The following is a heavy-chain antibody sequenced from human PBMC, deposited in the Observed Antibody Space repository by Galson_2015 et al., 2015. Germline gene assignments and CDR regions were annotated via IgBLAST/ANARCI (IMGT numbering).Heavy chain of an antibody. J-gene: IGHJ4*02. CDR1: GGSISSDY. CDR2: LHYRGDT. D-gene: IGHD6-13*01. V-gene: IGHV4-59*01. Sequence: LSLTCTVSGGSISSDYWSWVRQPPGKGLEWIGYLHYRGDTHYNPSLKSRVTISVDTSKNQFSLKLSSVTAADTAVYYCARARFLGAGIYSLYFDYWGQGTLVTVSS. CDR3: ARARFLGAGIYSLYFDY.